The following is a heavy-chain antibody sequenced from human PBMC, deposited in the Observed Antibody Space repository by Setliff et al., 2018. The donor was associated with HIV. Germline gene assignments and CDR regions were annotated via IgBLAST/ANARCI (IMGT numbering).Heavy chain of an antibody. V-gene: IGHV5-51*01. CDR3: ARQAVDCSGGTCYSTSAFDY. Sequence: PGESLKISCKGSGYSFTSYWIGWVRQMPGKGLEWMGIVYPDDSDSRYSPSFQGQVTISADKSVSTAYLQWSSLKASDTAMYYCARQAVDCSGGTCYSTSAFDYWGQGTLVTVSS. CDR2: VYPDDSDS. J-gene: IGHJ4*02. D-gene: IGHD2-15*01. CDR1: GYSFTSYW.